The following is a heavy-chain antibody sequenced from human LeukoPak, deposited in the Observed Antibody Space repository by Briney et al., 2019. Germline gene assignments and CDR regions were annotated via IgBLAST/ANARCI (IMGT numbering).Heavy chain of an antibody. D-gene: IGHD1-26*01. CDR1: GGSISSGDYY. CDR3: ARAFLSGSYSRSWFDP. V-gene: IGHV4-30-4*01. J-gene: IGHJ5*02. Sequence: SQTLSLTCTVSGGSISSGDYYWSWIRQPPGKGLEWIGYIYYSGSTYYNPSLKSRVTISVGTSKNQFSLKLSSVTAADTAVYYCARAFLSGSYSRSWFDPWGQGTLVTVSS. CDR2: IYYSGST.